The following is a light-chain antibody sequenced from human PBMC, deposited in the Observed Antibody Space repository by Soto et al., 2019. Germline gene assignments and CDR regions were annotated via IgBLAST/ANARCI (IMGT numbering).Light chain of an antibody. CDR2: GAF. CDR3: QQRSNWPSIT. J-gene: IGKJ5*01. Sequence: IVLTQSPGTLSLSPGERVTLSCRASQSVSSNLAWYQQKPGQAPSLLIYGAFTRATGIPARFSGSGSGTDFTLTISSLEPEDFAVYYCQQRSNWPSITFGQGTRLEIK. V-gene: IGKV3-11*01. CDR1: QSVSSN.